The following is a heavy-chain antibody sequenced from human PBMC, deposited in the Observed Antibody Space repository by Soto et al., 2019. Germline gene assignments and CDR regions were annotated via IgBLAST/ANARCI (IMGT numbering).Heavy chain of an antibody. D-gene: IGHD3-16*02. CDR1: GFTFSSYS. CDR3: AKDPDLGELSFDY. V-gene: IGHV3-21*04. CDR2: ISSSSSYI. Sequence: GGSLRLSCAASGFTFSSYSMNWVRQAPGKGLEWVSSISSSSSYIYYADSVKGRFTISRDNAKNSLYLQMNSLRAEDTAVYYCAKDPDLGELSFDYWGQGTLVTVSS. J-gene: IGHJ4*02.